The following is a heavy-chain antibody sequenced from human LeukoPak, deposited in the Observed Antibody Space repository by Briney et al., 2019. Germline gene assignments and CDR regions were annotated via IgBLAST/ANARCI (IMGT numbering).Heavy chain of an antibody. CDR2: IYSGGST. D-gene: IGHD2-15*01. CDR3: ARVMGGGGSRTYYYYYMDV. CDR1: GFTVSSNY. V-gene: IGHV3-53*01. Sequence: GGSLRLSCAASGFTVSSNYMSWVRQAPGKGLEWVSVIYSGGSTYYADSVKGRFTISRDNSKNTLYLQMNSLRAEDTAVYYCARVMGGGGSRTYYYYYMDVWGKGTTVTVSS. J-gene: IGHJ6*03.